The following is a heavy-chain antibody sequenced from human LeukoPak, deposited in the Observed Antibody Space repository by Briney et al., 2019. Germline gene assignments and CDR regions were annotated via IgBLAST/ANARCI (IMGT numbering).Heavy chain of an antibody. CDR2: ISFSGVST. CDR1: GFTFSSYA. D-gene: IGHD3-16*01. V-gene: IGHV3-23*01. Sequence: GGSLRLSCAASGFTFSSYAMSWVRQAPGKGLEWVSGISFSGVSTYYADSVKGRFTISRDNSKNTLYLQMNSLRAEDTAVYYCATLPAGDPFDYWGQGTLVTVSS. CDR3: ATLPAGDPFDY. J-gene: IGHJ4*02.